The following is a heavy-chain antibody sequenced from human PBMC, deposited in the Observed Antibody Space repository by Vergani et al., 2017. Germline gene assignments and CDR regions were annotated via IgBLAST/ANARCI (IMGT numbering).Heavy chain of an antibody. J-gene: IGHJ4*02. D-gene: IGHD1-26*01. V-gene: IGHV1-69*02. CDR2: VTPLFGRP. CDR3: AVGTSGDLPN. Sequence: QVQLVQSGAEVRKPGSSVKVSCRASGGTFGTYTINWVRQAPGQGLQWMGRVTPLFGRPDFAQEFKGRVTRTADKDTSTAFMELASLTSDDTAVYFCAVGTSGDLPNWGQGTLVSVSS. CDR1: GGTFGTYT.